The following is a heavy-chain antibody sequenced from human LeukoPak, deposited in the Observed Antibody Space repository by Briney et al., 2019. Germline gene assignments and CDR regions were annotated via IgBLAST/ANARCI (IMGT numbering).Heavy chain of an antibody. J-gene: IGHJ5*02. Sequence: SETLSLTCTVSGGSISSGSYYWSWIRQPAVKGLEWIGRIYTSGSTNYNPSLKSRVTISVDTSKNQFSLKLSSVTAADTAVYYCTRDYSDYDFWSGYSYWFDPWGQGTLVTVSS. D-gene: IGHD3-3*01. CDR2: IYTSGST. CDR1: GGSISSGSYY. CDR3: TRDYSDYDFWSGYSYWFDP. V-gene: IGHV4-61*02.